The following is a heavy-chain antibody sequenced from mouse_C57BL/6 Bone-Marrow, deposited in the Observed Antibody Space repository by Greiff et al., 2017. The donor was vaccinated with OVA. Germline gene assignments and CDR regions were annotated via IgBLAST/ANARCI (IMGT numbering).Heavy chain of an antibody. CDR1: GYTFTSYW. D-gene: IGHD1-1*01. CDR3: TRGRKNLFFDV. Sequence: VQLQQSGTVLARPGASVKMSCKTSGYTFTSYWMHWVKQRPGQGLEWIGAIYPGNSDTSYNQKFKGKAKLTAVTSASTAYRELSSLTKEDSAVYYCTRGRKNLFFDVWGTGTTVTVSS. V-gene: IGHV1-5*01. CDR2: IYPGNSDT. J-gene: IGHJ1*03.